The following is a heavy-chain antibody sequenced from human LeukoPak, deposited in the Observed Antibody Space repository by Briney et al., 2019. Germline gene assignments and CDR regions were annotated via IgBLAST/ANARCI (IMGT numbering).Heavy chain of an antibody. J-gene: IGHJ4*02. D-gene: IGHD3-10*01. V-gene: IGHV1-24*01. CDR1: GYTLTELS. CDR3: ATAEVYYYGSGSYSY. CDR2: FDPEDGET. Sequence: ASVKVSCKVSGYTLTELSMHWVRQAPGKGREWMGGFDPEDGETIYAQKLQGRVTMTEDTSTDTAYMELSSLRSEDTAVYYCATAEVYYYGSGSYSYWGQGTLVTVSS.